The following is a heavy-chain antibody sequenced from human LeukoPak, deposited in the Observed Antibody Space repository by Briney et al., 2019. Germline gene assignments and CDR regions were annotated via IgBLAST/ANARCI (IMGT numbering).Heavy chain of an antibody. D-gene: IGHD1-7*01. V-gene: IGHV3-30*01. CDR3: ARGAGTTVYYIDV. CDR1: GFTFSTFP. Sequence: PGRSLRLSCAASGFTFSTFPMHWVRQAPGKGLQWVAVISSDGANEYYADSVKGRFTISRDNSKNTLFLQMNSLTTEDTAVYYCARGAGTTVYYIDVWGNGTTVTVSS. J-gene: IGHJ6*03. CDR2: ISSDGANE.